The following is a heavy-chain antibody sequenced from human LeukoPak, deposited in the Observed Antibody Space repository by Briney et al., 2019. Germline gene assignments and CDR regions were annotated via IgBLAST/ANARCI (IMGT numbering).Heavy chain of an antibody. CDR3: ARADYDSSGYDY. V-gene: IGHV3-53*01. Sequence: PGGSLRLSCAASGXTVSSNYMSWVRQAPGKGLEWVSVIYSGGSTYYADSVKGRFTISRDNSKNTLYLQMNSLRAEDTAVYYCARADYDSSGYDYWGQGTLVTVSS. CDR2: IYSGGST. J-gene: IGHJ4*02. CDR1: GXTVSSNY. D-gene: IGHD3-22*01.